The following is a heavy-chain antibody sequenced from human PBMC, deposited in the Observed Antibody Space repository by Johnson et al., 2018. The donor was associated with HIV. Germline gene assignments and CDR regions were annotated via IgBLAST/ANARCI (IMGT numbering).Heavy chain of an antibody. CDR2: MNWNGDST. J-gene: IGHJ3*02. CDR3: ARGRDYYDSSGGQDAFDI. CDR1: GFTFDDYG. Sequence: VQLVESGGGVVRPGGSLRLSCAASGFTFDDYGMSWVRQAPGKGLEWVSGMNWNGDSTGYADSVKGRFTISRDNAKNSLYLQMNSLRAEDTALYYCARGRDYYDSSGGQDAFDIWGQGTMVTVSS. D-gene: IGHD3-22*01. V-gene: IGHV3-20*04.